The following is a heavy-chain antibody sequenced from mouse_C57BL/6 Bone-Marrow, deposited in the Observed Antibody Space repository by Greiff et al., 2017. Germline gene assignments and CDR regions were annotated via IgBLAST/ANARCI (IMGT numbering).Heavy chain of an antibody. Sequence: EVKLVESGGGLVKPGGSLKLSCAASGFTFSDYGMHWVRQAPEKGLEWVAYISSGSSTIYYADTVKGRFTISSDNAKNTLFLQMTSLRSEDTAMYYCARGEYGSSFAYWGQGTLVTVSA. CDR3: ARGEYGSSFAY. CDR2: ISSGSSTI. D-gene: IGHD1-1*01. V-gene: IGHV5-17*01. CDR1: GFTFSDYG. J-gene: IGHJ3*01.